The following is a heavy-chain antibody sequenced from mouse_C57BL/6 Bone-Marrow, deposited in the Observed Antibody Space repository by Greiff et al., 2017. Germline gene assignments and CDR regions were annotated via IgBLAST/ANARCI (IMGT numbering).Heavy chain of an antibody. CDR2: IDPSDSYT. Sequence: QVQLQQPGAELVRPGTSVKLSCKASGYTFTSYWMHWVKQRPGQGLEWIGVIDPSDSYTNYNQKFKGKDTLTVDTSSSTAYMQLSSLTSEDSAVYYCARWGYYGSSYGFAYWGQGTLVTVSA. J-gene: IGHJ3*01. CDR1: GYTFTSYW. D-gene: IGHD1-1*01. V-gene: IGHV1-59*01. CDR3: ARWGYYGSSYGFAY.